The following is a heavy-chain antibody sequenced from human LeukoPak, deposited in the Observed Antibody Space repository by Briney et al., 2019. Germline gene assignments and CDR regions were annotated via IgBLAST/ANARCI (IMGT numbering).Heavy chain of an antibody. V-gene: IGHV1-2*02. CDR2: INPNDGDT. CDR1: GYTFTDYY. D-gene: IGHD2-2*01. J-gene: IGHJ4*02. Sequence: ASVKVSCKASGYTFTDYYMHWVRQAPGQGFEWMGWINPNDGDTNYAQKFQGRVTMTRDTSISTAHMEVSGLRSDDTAVYYCARANFLYCSSTTCLFDYWGQGTLVTVSS. CDR3: ARANFLYCSSTTCLFDY.